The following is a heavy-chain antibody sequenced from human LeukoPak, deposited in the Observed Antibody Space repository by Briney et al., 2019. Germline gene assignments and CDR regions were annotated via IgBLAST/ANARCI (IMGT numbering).Heavy chain of an antibody. CDR3: GRVKRGSPYDEIEY. Sequence: PGGSLRPSCAASGFTFNNYWMSWVRQAPGKGLEWVANIKEDGSEKHYVDSMGGRFTISRDNSKNSLYLQMNSLGAADTAVYYCGRVKRGSPYDEIEYWGQGTLVTVSS. J-gene: IGHJ4*02. V-gene: IGHV3-7*01. CDR1: GFTFNNYW. D-gene: IGHD3-16*01. CDR2: IKEDGSEK.